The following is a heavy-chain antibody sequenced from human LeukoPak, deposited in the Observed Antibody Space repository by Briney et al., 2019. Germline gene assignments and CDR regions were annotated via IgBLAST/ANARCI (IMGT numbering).Heavy chain of an antibody. D-gene: IGHD2-8*02. J-gene: IGHJ4*02. CDR2: IYYSGST. CDR3: AAPWYYFDY. V-gene: IGHV4-39*01. Sequence: SETLSLTCTVSGGSISSSSYYWGWIRQPPGKGLEWIGSIYYSGSTYYNPSLKSRVTISVDTSKNQFSLKLSSVTAADTAVYYCAAPWYYFDYWGQGTLVTVSS. CDR1: GGSISSSSYY.